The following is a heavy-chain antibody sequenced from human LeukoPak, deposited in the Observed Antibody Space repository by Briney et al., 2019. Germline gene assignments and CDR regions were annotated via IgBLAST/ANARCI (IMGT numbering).Heavy chain of an antibody. CDR1: GFTFSSDG. CDR2: IWYDGSNK. CDR3: ARGLYDRSGYYVTPDY. D-gene: IGHD3-22*01. Sequence: PGGSLRLSCAASGFTFSSDGMHWVRQAPGKGLEWVAVIWYDGSNKYYADSVKGRFTISRDNSKNTLYLQMNSLRAGDTAVYYCARGLYDRSGYYVTPDYWGQGTLVTVSS. V-gene: IGHV3-33*01. J-gene: IGHJ4*02.